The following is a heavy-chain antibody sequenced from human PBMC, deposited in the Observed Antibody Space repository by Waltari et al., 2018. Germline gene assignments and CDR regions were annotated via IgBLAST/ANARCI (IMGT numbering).Heavy chain of an antibody. J-gene: IGHJ4*02. CDR3: ARDHPDYYGSGS. CDR1: GSTFSSYA. CDR2: IIPIFGTA. V-gene: IGHV1-69*01. D-gene: IGHD3-10*01. Sequence: QVQLVQSGAEVKKPGSSVKVSCKASGSTFSSYAFSWVGQAPGQGLEWMGGIIPIFGTANYAQKFQGRVTITADESTSTAYMELSSLRSEDTAVYYCARDHPDYYGSGSWGQGTLVTVSS.